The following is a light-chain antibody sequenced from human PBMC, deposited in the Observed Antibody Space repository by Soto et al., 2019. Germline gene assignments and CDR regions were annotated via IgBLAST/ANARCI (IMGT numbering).Light chain of an antibody. J-gene: IGLJ2*01. CDR3: AAWDAGVSGPA. Sequence: QSVLTQPASVSGSPGQSIAISCTGTSSDVGGYNYVSWYQQHPGKAPKLMVYDVSNRPSGVSNRFSGSKSGNTASLTISGLQAEDEADYYCAAWDAGVSGPAFGGGTKVTVL. V-gene: IGLV2-14*01. CDR1: SSDVGGYNY. CDR2: DVS.